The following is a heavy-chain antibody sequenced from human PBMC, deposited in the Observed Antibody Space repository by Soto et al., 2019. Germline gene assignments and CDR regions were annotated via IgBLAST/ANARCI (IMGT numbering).Heavy chain of an antibody. D-gene: IGHD6-6*01. V-gene: IGHV1-69*13. J-gene: IGHJ6*02. CDR3: AKGWAAREEKINYYYYGMDV. Sequence: SVKVSCKASGGTFSSYAISWVRQAPGQGLEWMGGIIPIFGTTNYAQKFQGRVTITADESTSTAYMELSSLRSEDTAVYYCAKGWAAREEKINYYYYGMDVWGQGTTVTLSS. CDR2: IIPIFGTT. CDR1: GGTFSSYA.